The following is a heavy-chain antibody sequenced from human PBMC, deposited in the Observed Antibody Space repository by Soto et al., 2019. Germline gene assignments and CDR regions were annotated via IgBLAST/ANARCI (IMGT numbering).Heavy chain of an antibody. Sequence: GGSLRLSCAASGFTFSSYSMNWVRQAPGKGLEWVSYISSSSSTIYYADSVKGRFTISRDNSRNTLYLQLNSLRAEDSAKYYCAKEGTSGLYYFDYWGPGTLVTVSS. J-gene: IGHJ4*02. V-gene: IGHV3-48*01. CDR2: ISSSSSTI. D-gene: IGHD6-19*01. CDR3: AKEGTSGLYYFDY. CDR1: GFTFSSYS.